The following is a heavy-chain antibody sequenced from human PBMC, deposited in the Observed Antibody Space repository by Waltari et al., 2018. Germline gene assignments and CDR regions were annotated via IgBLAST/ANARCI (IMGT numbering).Heavy chain of an antibody. CDR2: IKADGSEQ. J-gene: IGHJ4*02. V-gene: IGHV3-7*03. CDR3: ARGSAYYVRVWDY. D-gene: IGHD3-16*01. CDR1: GFTFGGFW. Sequence: EVQLVESGGTLVQPGGSLRLSCAASGFTFGGFWMTWVRQATGKGLEWVANIKADGSEQYYVDSVRGRFTISRDNAENSLYLQMNSLIADDTAVYYCARGSAYYVRVWDYWGQGTLVTVSS.